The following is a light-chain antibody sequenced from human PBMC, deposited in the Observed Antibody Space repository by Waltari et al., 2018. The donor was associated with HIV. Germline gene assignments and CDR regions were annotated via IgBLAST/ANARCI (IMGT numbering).Light chain of an antibody. CDR2: DDI. Sequence: SYVPTQPPSVSVAPGQTARITCGGHNIGSKSVHWYQQKPGQAPVLVIYDDIGRPSGIPERFSGSNSVNTATLTISRVEAGDEADYYCQVWDSSSDHLFGGGTKVTVL. J-gene: IGLJ2*01. CDR3: QVWDSSSDHL. V-gene: IGLV3-21*02. CDR1: NIGSKS.